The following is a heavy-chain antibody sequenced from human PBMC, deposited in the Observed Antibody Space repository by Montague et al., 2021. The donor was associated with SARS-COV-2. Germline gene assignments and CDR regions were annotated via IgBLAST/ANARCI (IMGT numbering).Heavy chain of an antibody. Sequence: CAISGDSVSRNSATWNWVRQSPSRGLEWRGRTYYRSKWYNDYAVSVRGRVTINPDTSKNQFSLQLNSVTPEDTAIYYCTSGREGNYNVMDVWGQGTTVTVSS. CDR3: TSGREGNYNVMDV. V-gene: IGHV6-1*01. D-gene: IGHD1-1*01. CDR1: GDSVSRNSAT. J-gene: IGHJ6*02. CDR2: TYYRSKWYN.